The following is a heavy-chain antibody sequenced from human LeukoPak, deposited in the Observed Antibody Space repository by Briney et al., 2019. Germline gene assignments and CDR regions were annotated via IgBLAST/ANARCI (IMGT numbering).Heavy chain of an antibody. Sequence: SETLSLTCIVSGGSISSRSYYWDWTRHPPGKGLELIGSIYYSGNTYYHPSLKSRVTISVDTSKNQFSLKLSSVTAADTAVYYCASHRRYTTGSEEFDYWGQGALVTVSS. CDR1: GGSISSRSYY. J-gene: IGHJ4*02. CDR3: ASHRRYTTGSEEFDY. CDR2: IYYSGNT. D-gene: IGHD2/OR15-2a*01. V-gene: IGHV4-39*01.